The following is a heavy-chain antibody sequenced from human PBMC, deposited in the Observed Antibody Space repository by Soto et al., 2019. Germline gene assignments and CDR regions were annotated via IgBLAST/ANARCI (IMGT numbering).Heavy chain of an antibody. D-gene: IGHD6-19*01. J-gene: IGHJ4*02. Sequence: SDTLSLTCAVSGGSISSGGYSWSWIRQPPGKGLEWIGYIYHSGSTYYNPSLKSRVTISVDRCKHQFSLKLSSVTAADTAVYYCARDRGQSSGWFGYFDYWGQGTLVTVSS. CDR1: GGSISSGGYS. V-gene: IGHV4-30-2*01. CDR3: ARDRGQSSGWFGYFDY. CDR2: IYHSGST.